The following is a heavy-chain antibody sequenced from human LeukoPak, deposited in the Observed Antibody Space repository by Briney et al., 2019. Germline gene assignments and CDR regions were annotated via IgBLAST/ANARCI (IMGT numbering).Heavy chain of an antibody. D-gene: IGHD3-10*01. CDR3: ARSRQYYYGSGSYSIDI. CDR1: GYTFTSYD. V-gene: IGHV1-8*03. J-gene: IGHJ3*02. CDR2: MNPNSGNT. Sequence: ASVKVSCKASGYTFTSYDINWVRQATGQGLEWMGWMNPNSGNTGYAQKFQGRVTITRNTSISTAYMELSSLRSEDTAVYYCARSRQYYYGSGSYSIDIWGQGTMVTVSS.